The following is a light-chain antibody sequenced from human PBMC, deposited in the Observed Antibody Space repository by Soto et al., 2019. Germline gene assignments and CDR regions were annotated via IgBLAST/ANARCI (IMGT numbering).Light chain of an antibody. V-gene: IGKV1-27*01. CDR2: AAS. Sequence: DIQMTQSPSSLSASVGDRVTITCRASQGISNYLAWYQQKPRKVPKLLIYAASTLQSGVPSRFSGSGSGTDFTLTISSLQPEDVATYYCQKYNSAPRGFTFGPGTKVDIK. CDR3: QKYNSAPRGFT. CDR1: QGISNY. J-gene: IGKJ3*01.